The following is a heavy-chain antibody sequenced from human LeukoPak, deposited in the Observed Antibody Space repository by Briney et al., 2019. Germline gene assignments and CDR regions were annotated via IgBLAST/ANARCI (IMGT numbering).Heavy chain of an antibody. Sequence: PGGSLRLSCAASGFTFDNYGMHWVRQAPGKGLEWVAFVRYDESNKYHADSVKGRFTISRDNAKNSLYLQMNSLRAEDTAVYYCARDSDDSSGYYYGNWFDPWGQGTLVTVSS. D-gene: IGHD3-22*01. J-gene: IGHJ5*02. CDR3: ARDSDDSSGYYYGNWFDP. CDR1: GFTFDNYG. V-gene: IGHV3-30*02. CDR2: VRYDESNK.